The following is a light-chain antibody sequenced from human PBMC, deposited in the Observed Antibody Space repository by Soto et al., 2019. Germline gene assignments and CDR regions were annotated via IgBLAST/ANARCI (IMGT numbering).Light chain of an antibody. CDR2: AAS. CDR1: QNVNSSF. J-gene: IGKJ1*01. Sequence: PGERATLSCRASQNVNSSFLAWYQQKPGQAPSLLIYAASTRATGIPDRFSGSGSGTDFTFTISRLEPEDFAVYYCQQYDTSRWTFGQGAKVEIK. V-gene: IGKV3-20*01. CDR3: QQYDTSRWT.